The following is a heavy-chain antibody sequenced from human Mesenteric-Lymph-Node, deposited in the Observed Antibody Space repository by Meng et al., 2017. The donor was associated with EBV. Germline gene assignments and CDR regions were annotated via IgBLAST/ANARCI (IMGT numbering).Heavy chain of an antibody. CDR3: ARVGQWLPIDY. CDR1: GGCISSSNW. Sequence: VRLRASGPGLVKPSGSLFLTCAVSGGCISSSNWWSWVRQPPGKGLEWIGEIYHSGSTKYNPSLKSRVTISVDKSKNQFSLNLGFVTAADTAVYYCARVGQWLPIDYWGQGTLVTVSS. D-gene: IGHD6-19*01. CDR2: IYHSGST. V-gene: IGHV4-4*02. J-gene: IGHJ4*02.